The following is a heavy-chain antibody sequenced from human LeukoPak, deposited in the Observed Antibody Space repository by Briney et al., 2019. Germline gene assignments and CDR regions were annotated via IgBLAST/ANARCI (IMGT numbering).Heavy chain of an antibody. CDR1: GGSISSSSYY. CDR2: IYYSGST. V-gene: IGHV4-39*07. D-gene: IGHD3-3*01. Sequence: SETLSLTCTVSGGSISSSSYYWGWIRQPPGKGLEWIGSIYYSGSTYYNPSLKSRVTMSVDTSKNQFSLKLSSVTAADTAVYYCARDVPYYDFWSGYLGNYYYYMDVWGKGTTVTVSS. CDR3: ARDVPYYDFWSGYLGNYYYYMDV. J-gene: IGHJ6*03.